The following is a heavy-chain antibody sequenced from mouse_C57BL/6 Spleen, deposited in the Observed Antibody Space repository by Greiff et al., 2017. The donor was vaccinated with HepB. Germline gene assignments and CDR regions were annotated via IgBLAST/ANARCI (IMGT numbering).Heavy chain of an antibody. J-gene: IGHJ3*01. Sequence: QVQLQQPGAELVKPGASVKLSCKASGYTFTSYWMQWVKQRPGQGLEWIGEIDPSDSYTNYNQKFKGKATLTVDTSSSTAYMQLSSLTSEDSAVYYCAREGIYYGNYKAWFAYWGQGTLVTVSA. CDR2: IDPSDSYT. D-gene: IGHD2-1*01. CDR3: AREGIYYGNYKAWFAY. V-gene: IGHV1-50*01. CDR1: GYTFTSYW.